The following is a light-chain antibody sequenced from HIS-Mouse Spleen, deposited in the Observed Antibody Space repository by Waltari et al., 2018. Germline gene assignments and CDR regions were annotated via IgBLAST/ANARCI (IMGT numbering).Light chain of an antibody. J-gene: IGKJ1*01. CDR2: AAS. CDR1: QGISRY. V-gene: IGKV1-9*01. CDR3: RQLNSYPPT. Sequence: DIQLTQSPSFLSASVGDRVTITCRASQGISRYLAWYQQKAGKAPKLLIYAASTLQSGVPSRFSGSGCGTEFTLTISSLQPEDFATYYCRQLNSYPPTFGQGTKVEIK.